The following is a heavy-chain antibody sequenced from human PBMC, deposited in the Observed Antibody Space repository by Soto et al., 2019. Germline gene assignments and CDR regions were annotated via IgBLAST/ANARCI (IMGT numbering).Heavy chain of an antibody. CDR1: GGTFSSYA. CDR2: IIPIFGTA. D-gene: IGHD2-15*01. J-gene: IGHJ5*02. V-gene: IGHV1-69*13. Sequence: ASVKVSCKASGGTFSSYAISWVRQAPGQGLEWMGGIIPIFGTANYAQKFQGSVTITADESTSTAYMELSSLRSEDTAVYYCARKKRYCSGGSCYNNWFDPWGQGTLVTVSS. CDR3: ARKKRYCSGGSCYNNWFDP.